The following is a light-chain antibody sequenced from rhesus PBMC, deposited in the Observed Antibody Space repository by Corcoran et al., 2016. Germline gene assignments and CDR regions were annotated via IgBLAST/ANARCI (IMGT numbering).Light chain of an antibody. CDR2: EAS. CDR1: QCITND. J-gene: IGKJ2*01. CDR3: QHYYSTPYS. Sequence: DIQMTQSPSSLSASVGDRVTITCRASQCITNDLAWYQQKLGETPKLLIYEASSLQSGIPSRFSGGGSGTDFTLTIRRLQSEDFAAYYCQHYYSTPYSFGQGTKVEIK. V-gene: IGKV1-22*01.